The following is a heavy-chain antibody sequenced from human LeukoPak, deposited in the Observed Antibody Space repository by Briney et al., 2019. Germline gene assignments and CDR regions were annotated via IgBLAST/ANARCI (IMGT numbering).Heavy chain of an antibody. D-gene: IGHD1-26*01. J-gene: IGHJ4*02. V-gene: IGHV4-34*01. CDR2: INHSVST. CDR1: GCSFSGYY. Sequence: SETLSLTCAVYGCSFSGYYWSWIRQPPGKGLEWIWEINHSVSTNYNPSLKSRLTISVDTSKNKFSLKLSSVTAADTAVYYCARGTDQEVNTRGSYYAFDYWGQGTLVTVSS. CDR3: ARGTDQEVNTRGSYYAFDY.